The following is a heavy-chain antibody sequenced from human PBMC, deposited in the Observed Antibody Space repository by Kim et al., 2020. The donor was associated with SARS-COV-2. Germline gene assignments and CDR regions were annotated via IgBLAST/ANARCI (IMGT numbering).Heavy chain of an antibody. CDR1: GFTFSSYS. V-gene: IGHV3-21*01. D-gene: IGHD4-17*01. CDR2: ISSSSSYI. Sequence: GGSLRLSCAASGFTFSSYSMNWVRQAPGKGLEWVSSISSSSSYIYYADSVKGRFTISRDNAKNSLYLQMNSLRAEDTAVYYCARTHGDYVKRPIDYWGQGTLVTVSS. J-gene: IGHJ4*02. CDR3: ARTHGDYVKRPIDY.